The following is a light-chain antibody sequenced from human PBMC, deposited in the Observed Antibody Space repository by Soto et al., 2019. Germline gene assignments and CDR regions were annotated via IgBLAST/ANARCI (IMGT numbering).Light chain of an antibody. Sequence: DIVMTQSPLSLPVTPGEPASISCRSSQSLLHRNGNNNLDWYLQKPGQSPQLLIYLGSNRASGVPDRFSGSGSGTDFTLKISTVEAEDVGVYYCMQALQTPWTFGQGTKVEIK. V-gene: IGKV2-28*01. J-gene: IGKJ1*01. CDR1: QSLLHRNGNNN. CDR2: LGS. CDR3: MQALQTPWT.